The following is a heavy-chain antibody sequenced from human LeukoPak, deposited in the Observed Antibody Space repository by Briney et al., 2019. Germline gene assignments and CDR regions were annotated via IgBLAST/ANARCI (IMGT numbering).Heavy chain of an antibody. D-gene: IGHD6-13*01. CDR2: ISNNGGST. V-gene: IGHV3-64D*09. J-gene: IGHJ5*02. Sequence: PGGSLRLSCSASGFTFSSYAMHWVRQALGKGLEYVSPISNNGGSTYHADPVKGRFSISRDNSRNTLYLQMSSLRAEDTAVYYCVKGGYSSSWYNWFDPWGQGTLVTVSS. CDR3: VKGGYSSSWYNWFDP. CDR1: GFTFSSYA.